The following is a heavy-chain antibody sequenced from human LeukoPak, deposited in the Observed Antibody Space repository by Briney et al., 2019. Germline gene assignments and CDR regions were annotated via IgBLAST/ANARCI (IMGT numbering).Heavy chain of an antibody. CDR2: IIPIFGTA. CDR1: GGTFSSYA. Sequence: EASVKVSCKASGGTFSSYAMSWVRQAPGQGLEWMGGIIPIFGTANYAQKFQGRVTITTDESTSTAYMELSSLRSEDTAVYYCARTNDYGDYALLFWGQGTLVTVSS. J-gene: IGHJ4*02. CDR3: ARTNDYGDYALLF. V-gene: IGHV1-69*05. D-gene: IGHD4-17*01.